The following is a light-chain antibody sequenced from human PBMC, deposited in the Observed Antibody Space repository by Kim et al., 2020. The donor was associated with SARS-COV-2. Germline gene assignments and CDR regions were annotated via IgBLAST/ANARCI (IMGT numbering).Light chain of an antibody. V-gene: IGLV1-51*01. CDR3: GTWDSSLSAGVWV. CDR2: DNN. Sequence: QSVLTQPPSVSAAPGQKVTISCSGSSSNIGNNYVSWYQQLPGTAPKLLIYDNNKRPSGIPDRFSGSKSGTSATLGITGLQTGDEADYYCGTWDSSLSAGVWVFGGGTQLTVL. CDR1: SSNIGNNY. J-gene: IGLJ3*02.